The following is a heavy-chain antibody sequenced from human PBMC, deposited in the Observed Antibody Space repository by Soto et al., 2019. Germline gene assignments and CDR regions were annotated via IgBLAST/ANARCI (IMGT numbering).Heavy chain of an antibody. V-gene: IGHV4-59*02. Sequence: QVQLQESGPGLVKPSETLSLTCTVSGGSVSYYIWRWIRQPPGKGLEWIGDIYYNGNTNYNPSLKSRVTISVDTPKNHFSVRLSSVTAADTAVYYCARYCGGDCYTYYYYGMDVWGQGTTVTVSS. CDR2: IYYNGNT. CDR3: ARYCGGDCYTYYYYGMDV. CDR1: GGSVSYYI. D-gene: IGHD2-21*02. J-gene: IGHJ6*02.